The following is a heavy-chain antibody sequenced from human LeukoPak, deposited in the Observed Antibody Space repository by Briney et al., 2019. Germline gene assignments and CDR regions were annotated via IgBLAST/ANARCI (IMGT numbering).Heavy chain of an antibody. J-gene: IGHJ4*02. Sequence: GGSLRLSCAASGFPFSSFDMSWVRQAPGKGLEWVSFFNSGSRTIFYADSVKGRFTISRDNAKNSLYLQMNSLRDEDTAVYYCAGMGSWATRAYDYWGQGTLVTVSS. CDR2: FNSGSRTI. D-gene: IGHD3-16*01. CDR1: GFPFSSFD. CDR3: AGMGSWATRAYDY. V-gene: IGHV3-48*02.